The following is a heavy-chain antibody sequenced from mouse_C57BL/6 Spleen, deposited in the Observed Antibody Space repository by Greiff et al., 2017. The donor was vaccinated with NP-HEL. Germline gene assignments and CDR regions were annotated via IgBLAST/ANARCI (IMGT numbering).Heavy chain of an antibody. CDR2: INPGSGGT. CDR3: ARGGGSRYYYAMDY. D-gene: IGHD1-1*02. V-gene: IGHV1-54*01. CDR1: GYAFTNYL. J-gene: IGHJ4*01. Sequence: QVQLQQSGAELVRPGTSVKVSCKASGYAFTNYLIEWVKQRPGQGLEWIGVINPGSGGTNYNEKFKGKATLTADKSSSTAYMQLSSLTSEDSAVYFCARGGGSRYYYAMDYWGQGTSVTVSS.